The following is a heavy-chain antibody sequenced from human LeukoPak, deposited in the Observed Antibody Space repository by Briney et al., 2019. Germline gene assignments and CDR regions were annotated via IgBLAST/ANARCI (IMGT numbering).Heavy chain of an antibody. V-gene: IGHV4-59*01. CDR1: GGSISSYY. CDR2: NYYSGST. D-gene: IGHD1-26*01. CDR3: ARDLREQLLEGWFDP. J-gene: IGHJ5*02. Sequence: PSETLSLTCTVSGGSISSYYWSWIRQPPGKGLEWIGYNYYSGSTNYNPSLKSRVTISVDTSKNQFSLKLSSVTAADTAVYYCARDLREQLLEGWFDPWGQGTLVTVSS.